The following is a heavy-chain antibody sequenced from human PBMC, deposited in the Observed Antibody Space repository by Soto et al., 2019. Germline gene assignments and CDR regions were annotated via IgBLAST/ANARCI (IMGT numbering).Heavy chain of an antibody. CDR1: GCTFSSYW. CDR3: ARFYDNTAFDI. CDR2: INSDGSST. Sequence: GGSLRLSCAASGCTFSSYWMHWVRQAPGKGLVWVSRINSDGSSTSYADSVKGRFTISRDNAKNTVYLQMNSLRAEDTAVYYCARFYDNTAFDIWGQGTMVTVSS. V-gene: IGHV3-74*01. J-gene: IGHJ3*02. D-gene: IGHD3-16*01.